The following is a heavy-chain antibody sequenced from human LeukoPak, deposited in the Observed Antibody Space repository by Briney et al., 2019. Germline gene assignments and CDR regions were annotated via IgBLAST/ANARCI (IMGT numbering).Heavy chain of an antibody. CDR1: GFTFSPYA. Sequence: GGSLRLSCAASGFTFSPYAMSWVRQAPGKGLEWVSGISGSGGSTYYADSVKGRFTISRDNSMNTLYLQMNSLSVEDTAVYYCAKSLGWFGDLSYFDDWGQGILVTVSS. D-gene: IGHD3-10*01. CDR2: ISGSGGST. J-gene: IGHJ4*02. CDR3: AKSLGWFGDLSYFDD. V-gene: IGHV3-23*01.